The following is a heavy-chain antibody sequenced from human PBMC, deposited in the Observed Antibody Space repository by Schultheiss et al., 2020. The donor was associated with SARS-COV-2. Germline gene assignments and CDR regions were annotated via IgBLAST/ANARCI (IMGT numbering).Heavy chain of an antibody. D-gene: IGHD5-24*01. J-gene: IGHJ4*02. CDR3: ARGSPGKMAQGY. V-gene: IGHV3-74*01. Sequence: GGSLRLSCAASGFTFSSYWMHWVRQAPGKGLVWVSRINSDGSSTSYADSVKGRFTISRDNAKNTLYLQMNSLRAEDTAVYYCARGSPGKMAQGYWGQGTLVTVSS. CDR1: GFTFSSYW. CDR2: INSDGSST.